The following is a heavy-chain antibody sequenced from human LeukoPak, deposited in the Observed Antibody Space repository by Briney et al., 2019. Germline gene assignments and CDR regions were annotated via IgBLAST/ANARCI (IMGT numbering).Heavy chain of an antibody. Sequence: PGGSLRCSGAASGFTFDDYGMSWVRQAPGKGLEWFSGINWNGGSTGYADSVKGRFTISRDNAKNSLYLQMNSLRAEDTALYYCARDLRFWSGYELDYWGQGTLVTVSS. CDR2: INWNGGST. CDR1: GFTFDDYG. V-gene: IGHV3-20*04. CDR3: ARDLRFWSGYELDY. D-gene: IGHD3-3*01. J-gene: IGHJ4*02.